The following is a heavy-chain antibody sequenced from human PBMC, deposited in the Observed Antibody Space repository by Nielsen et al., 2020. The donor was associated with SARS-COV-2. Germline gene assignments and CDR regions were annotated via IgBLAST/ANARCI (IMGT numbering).Heavy chain of an antibody. Sequence: SETLSLTCAISGDSVSSSSAAWNWIRQSPSRGLKRLGRTYYRSKWYNDYAVSVKSRITINPDTSKNQFSLHLNSVTPEDTAVYYCARARGAYGDYYYYYYTDVWGKGTTVTVSS. D-gene: IGHD4-17*01. CDR3: ARARGAYGDYYYYYYTDV. V-gene: IGHV6-1*01. J-gene: IGHJ6*03. CDR1: GDSVSSSSAA. CDR2: TYYRSKWYN.